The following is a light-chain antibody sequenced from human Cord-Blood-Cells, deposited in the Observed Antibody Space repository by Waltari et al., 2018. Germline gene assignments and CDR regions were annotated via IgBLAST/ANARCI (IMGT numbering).Light chain of an antibody. CDR3: KQYNSYAFT. CDR1: QGISNY. CDR2: ASY. J-gene: IGKJ3*01. Sequence: DIQMTQSPSSLSASVGDRVTITCRASQGISNYLAWFQQKPGKAPKSLIYASYSLQSGVPSKFGCGASETDFTLTIRSLLSDDFATYYCKQYNSYAFTFGPGTKVDIK. V-gene: IGKV1-16*02.